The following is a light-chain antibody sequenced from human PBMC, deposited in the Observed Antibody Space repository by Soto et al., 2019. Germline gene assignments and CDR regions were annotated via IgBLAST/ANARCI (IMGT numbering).Light chain of an antibody. CDR2: WAS. CDR1: QSVLYSSNNKNY. J-gene: IGKJ1*01. V-gene: IGKV4-1*01. Sequence: IVMTQSPDSLAVSLGERATINCKSSQSVLYSSNNKNYLAWYQQTPGQPPKLLIYWASIRESGVPDRFSGSGSGTDLTLTISSLQAEEVAVYYCQQYYSIPPWTFGPRTKVEIK. CDR3: QQYYSIPPWT.